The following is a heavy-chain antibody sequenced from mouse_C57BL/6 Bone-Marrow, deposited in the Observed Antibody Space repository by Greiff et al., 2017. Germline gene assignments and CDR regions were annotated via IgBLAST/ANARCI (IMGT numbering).Heavy chain of an antibody. D-gene: IGHD2-1*01. Sequence: VQLQQSGPVLVKPGASVKMSCKASGYTFTDYYMNWVKQSHGKSLEWIGVINPYNGGTSYNQKFKGKATLTVDKSSSTAYIELNSLTSEDSAVYYCAREEIYYGNSPDYWGQGTTLTVSS. CDR2: INPYNGGT. V-gene: IGHV1-19*01. CDR1: GYTFTDYY. CDR3: AREEIYYGNSPDY. J-gene: IGHJ2*01.